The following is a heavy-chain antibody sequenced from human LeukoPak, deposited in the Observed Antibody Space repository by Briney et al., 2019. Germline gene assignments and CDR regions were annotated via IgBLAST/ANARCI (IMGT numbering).Heavy chain of an antibody. D-gene: IGHD3-10*01. J-gene: IGHJ4*02. CDR3: ARAYGFTDY. CDR2: ISGSGDST. V-gene: IGHV3-23*01. CDR1: GFTFTSYA. Sequence: PGGSLRLSCAASGFTFTSYAMNWVRQAPGKGLEWVSAISGSGDSTDYADSVKGRFTISRDNSKNTLYLQMNSLRAEDTALYYCARAYGFTDYWGQGTLVTVSS.